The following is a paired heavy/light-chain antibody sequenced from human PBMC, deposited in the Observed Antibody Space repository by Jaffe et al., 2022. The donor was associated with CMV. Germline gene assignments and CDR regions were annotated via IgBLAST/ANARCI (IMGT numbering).Light chain of an antibody. CDR2: GAF. V-gene: IGKV3-20*01. CDR1: QSVNNDY. Sequence: EIVLTQSPGTLSLSPGERATLSCRASQSVNNDYLAWYQQKPGQAPRLLIHGAFNRASGIPDRFSGSGSGSDFTLTIRSLEPEDFAVYYCQQYGSSPRYSFGQGTNLQIK. CDR3: QQYGSSPRYS. J-gene: IGKJ2*01.
Heavy chain of an antibody. CDR1: GGSISSTIHY. J-gene: IGHJ3*02. D-gene: IGHD2-15*01. CDR2: IYYSGTT. V-gene: IGHV4-39*01. Sequence: QLQLRESGPGLVEPSETLSLTCTVSGGSISSTIHYWAWVRQPPGKGLEWIGSIYYSGTTYYNPSLESRATISRDTSRNQFSLRLSSLTVPDTAVYYCARHGAYCGGGTCYSHAFDTWGQGTMVTVSS. CDR3: ARHGAYCGGGTCYSHAFDT.